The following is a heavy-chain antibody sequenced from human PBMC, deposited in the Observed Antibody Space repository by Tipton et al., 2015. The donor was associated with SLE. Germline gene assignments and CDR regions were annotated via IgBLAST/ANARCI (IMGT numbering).Heavy chain of an antibody. CDR1: GFTVSSNY. CDR2: IYSGGGNT. Sequence: GSLRLSCAASGFTVSSNYINWVRQAPGKGLEWVSVIYSGGGNTYYADSVKGRFTISRDNSKNTVYLQMNSLRAEDTAVYYCARGGWSRITMVRGVFPHVDYGSQGTLVTVSS. V-gene: IGHV3-53*01. CDR3: ARGGWSRITMVRGVFPHVDY. D-gene: IGHD3-10*01. J-gene: IGHJ4*02.